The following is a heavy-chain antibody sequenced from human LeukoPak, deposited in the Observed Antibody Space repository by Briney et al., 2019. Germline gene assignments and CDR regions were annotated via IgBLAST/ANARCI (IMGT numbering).Heavy chain of an antibody. D-gene: IGHD3-22*01. V-gene: IGHV3-9*03. CDR1: GFTFSSYG. CDR3: AKDGGYYDSSGYYDY. Sequence: GGSLRLSCAASGFTFSSYGMSWVRQAPGKGLEWVSGISWNSGSIGYADSVKGRFTISRDNAKNSLYLQMNSLRAEDMALYYCAKDGGYYDSSGYYDYWGQGTLVTVSS. CDR2: ISWNSGSI. J-gene: IGHJ4*02.